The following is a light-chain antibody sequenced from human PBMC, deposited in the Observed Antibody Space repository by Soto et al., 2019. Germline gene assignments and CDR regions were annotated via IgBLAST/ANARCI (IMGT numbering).Light chain of an antibody. V-gene: IGKV2-28*01. CDR1: QGLLDSNGKNY. Sequence: DIVMTQSPLSLPVTPGEPASISCRSSQGLLDSNGKNYLDWYLQKPGQSPQLLVYLGSNRASGVPDRFSGSGSGTDFTLKISRVEAEDVGGYYCMQTLQTLRTFGQGTKVDIK. CDR3: MQTLQTLRT. J-gene: IGKJ2*01. CDR2: LGS.